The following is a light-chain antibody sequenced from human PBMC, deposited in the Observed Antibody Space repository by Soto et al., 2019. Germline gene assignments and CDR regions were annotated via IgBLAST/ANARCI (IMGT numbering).Light chain of an antibody. J-gene: IGLJ1*01. CDR2: AVT. Sequence: QSAPTPYASVSDSPGQSITISCTASSSDVGGSNHVSWYQQHPGKAAKLMIYAVTNRPSGVSHRFSGSRAGSTASLIISGLQAEYEADYYSVSLTSSTTYVFGTGTKVT. V-gene: IGLV2-14*01. CDR3: VSLTSSTTYV. CDR1: SSDVGGSNH.